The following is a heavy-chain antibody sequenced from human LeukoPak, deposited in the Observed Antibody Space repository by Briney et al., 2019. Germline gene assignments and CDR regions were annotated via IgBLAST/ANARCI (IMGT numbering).Heavy chain of an antibody. CDR3: AKDLYDSSSGGAFDI. V-gene: IGHV3-23*01. J-gene: IGHJ3*02. D-gene: IGHD6-13*01. Sequence: TGGSLRLSCAAPGFTFSSYAMSWVRRAPGKGLEWVSAISGSGGSTYYADSVKGRFTISRDNSKNTLYLQMDSLRAEDTAVYYCAKDLYDSSSGGAFDIWGQGTMVTVSS. CDR1: GFTFSSYA. CDR2: ISGSGGST.